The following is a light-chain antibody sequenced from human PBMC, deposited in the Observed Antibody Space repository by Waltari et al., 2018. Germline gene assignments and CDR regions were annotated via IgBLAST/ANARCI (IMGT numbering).Light chain of an antibody. Sequence: QSALTQPPSASGSPGQSVTISCTGTSSDVGSHDFVSWYQQVPGKAPKLIIWEVSRRPSGVPDRFSGSKSGNTASLTVSGLQAEDEADYYCSSYGGINNSPYVFGTGTKVTV. CDR1: SSDVGSHDF. CDR2: EVS. J-gene: IGLJ1*01. V-gene: IGLV2-8*01. CDR3: SSYGGINNSPYV.